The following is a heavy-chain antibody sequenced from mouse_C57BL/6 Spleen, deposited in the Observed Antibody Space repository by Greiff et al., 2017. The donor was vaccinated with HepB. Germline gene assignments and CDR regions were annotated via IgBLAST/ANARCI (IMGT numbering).Heavy chain of an antibody. CDR1: AFTFSDYG. Sequence: EVMLVESGGGLVKPGGSLKLSCAASAFTFSDYGMHWVRQAPEKGLEWVAYISSGSSTIYYADTVKGRFTISRDNAKNTLFLQMTSLRSEDTAMYYCARNYGSSYSFAYWGQGTLVTVSA. J-gene: IGHJ3*01. CDR2: ISSGSSTI. CDR3: ARNYGSSYSFAY. D-gene: IGHD1-1*01. V-gene: IGHV5-17*01.